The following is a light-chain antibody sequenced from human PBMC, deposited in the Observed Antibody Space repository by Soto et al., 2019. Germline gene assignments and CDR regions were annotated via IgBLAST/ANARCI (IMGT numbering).Light chain of an antibody. Sequence: EIVMTQSPGTLSVSPGERATLFCRASQSVSSSYLAWYQQKPGQAPRLLIYGASSRATGIPDRFSGSGSGTDFTLTISRLEPEDFAVYYCQQYGSSYPWTFGQGTKVDIK. CDR1: QSVSSSY. V-gene: IGKV3-20*01. J-gene: IGKJ1*01. CDR2: GAS. CDR3: QQYGSSYPWT.